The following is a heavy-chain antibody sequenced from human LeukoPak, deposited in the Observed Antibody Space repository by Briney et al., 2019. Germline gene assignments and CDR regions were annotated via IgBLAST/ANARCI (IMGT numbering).Heavy chain of an antibody. CDR2: ISTGGSNE. CDR3: ARVARLSDYYDSSGYSRGGYFDY. Sequence: PGGSLRLSCAASGFTFSNYAMQWVRQAPGKGLEWVTVISTGGSNEYYADSVKGRFIISRDNSKNTLYLQMNSLRAEDTAVYYCARVARLSDYYDSSGYSRGGYFDYWGQGTLVTVSS. J-gene: IGHJ4*02. D-gene: IGHD3-22*01. CDR1: GFTFSNYA. V-gene: IGHV3-30-3*01.